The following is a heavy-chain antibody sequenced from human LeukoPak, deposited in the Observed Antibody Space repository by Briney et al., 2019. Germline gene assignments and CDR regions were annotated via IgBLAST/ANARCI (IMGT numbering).Heavy chain of an antibody. D-gene: IGHD3-10*01. CDR1: GGTFSSYA. V-gene: IGHV1-69*05. CDR2: IIPIFGTA. J-gene: IGHJ6*03. CDR3: ARRTMVPGVPSYYMHV. Sequence: SSVKVSCKASGGTFSSYAISWVRQAPGQGLEWMGGIIPIFGTANYAQKFQGRVTITTDESTSTAYMELSSLRSEDTAVYYCARRTMVPGVPSYYMHVWGKGTTVTVSS.